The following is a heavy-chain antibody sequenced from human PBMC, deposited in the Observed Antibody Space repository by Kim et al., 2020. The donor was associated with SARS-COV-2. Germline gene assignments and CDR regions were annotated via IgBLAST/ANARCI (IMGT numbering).Heavy chain of an antibody. J-gene: IGHJ2*01. CDR1: GGSMDNYY. V-gene: IGHV4-59*13. CDR2: VYSSGST. D-gene: IGHD2-8*01. CDR3: ARNGEVLEFTFGYIYFEL. Sequence: SETLSLTCIVSGGSMDNYYWSWIRQSPGTGLEWIGHVYSSGSTKYNPALRSRVTISVDVSKKQFSLKLTSVTAADTAMYYCARNGEVLEFTFGYIYFEL.